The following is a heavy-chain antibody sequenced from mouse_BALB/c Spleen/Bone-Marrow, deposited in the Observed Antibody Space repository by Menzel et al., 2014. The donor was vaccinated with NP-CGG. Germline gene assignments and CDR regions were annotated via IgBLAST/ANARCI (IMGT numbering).Heavy chain of an antibody. D-gene: IGHD3-2*02. CDR2: INSNGGIT. CDR3: AKNQEAFDY. J-gene: IGHJ2*01. CDR1: GFTFSNYG. Sequence: EVKLVESGGGLVQPGGSLKLSCAASGFTFSNYGMSWARQTPDKRLELVATINSNGGITYYPDSVKGRFTISRDNAKNTLYLQMSSLKSEDTAMYYCAKNQEAFDYWGQGTTLTVSS. V-gene: IGHV5-6-3*01.